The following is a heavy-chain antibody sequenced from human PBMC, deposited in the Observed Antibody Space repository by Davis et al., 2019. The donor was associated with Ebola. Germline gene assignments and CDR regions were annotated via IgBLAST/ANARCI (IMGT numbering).Heavy chain of an antibody. J-gene: IGHJ6*04. CDR3: ARRSGYSYGYEGMDV. CDR2: INWNGGST. CDR1: GFTFDDYG. D-gene: IGHD5-18*01. V-gene: IGHV3-20*04. Sequence: GGSLRLSCAASGFTFDDYGMSWVRQAPGKGLEWVSGINWNGGSTHYADSVKGRFTISRNNAKNSLYLQMNSLRAEDTAVYYCARRSGYSYGYEGMDVWGKGTTVTVSS.